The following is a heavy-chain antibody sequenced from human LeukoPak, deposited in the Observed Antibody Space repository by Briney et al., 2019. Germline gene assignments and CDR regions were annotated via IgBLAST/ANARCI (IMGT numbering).Heavy chain of an antibody. CDR3: AKLGTEGGVFWLDY. CDR1: GYTLTELS. Sequence: ASVKVSCKVSGYTLTELSMHWVRQAPGKGLEWMGGFDPEDGETIYAQKLQGRVTMTTDTSTSTAYMELRSLRSDDTAVYYCAKLGTEGGVFWLDYWGQGTLVTVSS. V-gene: IGHV1-24*01. D-gene: IGHD3-16*01. CDR2: FDPEDGET. J-gene: IGHJ4*02.